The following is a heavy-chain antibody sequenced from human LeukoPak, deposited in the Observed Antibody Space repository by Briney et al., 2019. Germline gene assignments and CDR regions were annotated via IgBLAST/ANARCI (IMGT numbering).Heavy chain of an antibody. CDR1: GFTFSSYE. J-gene: IGHJ4*02. V-gene: IGHV3-48*03. Sequence: GGSLRLSCAASGFTFSSYEMNWVRQAPGKGLEWVSYISSSGSTIYYADSVKGRFTISRDNAKNSLHLQMNSLRAEDTAVYYCARDPTYDSSGYGAQYYLDYWGQGTLVTVSS. D-gene: IGHD3-22*01. CDR3: ARDPTYDSSGYGAQYYLDY. CDR2: ISSSGSTI.